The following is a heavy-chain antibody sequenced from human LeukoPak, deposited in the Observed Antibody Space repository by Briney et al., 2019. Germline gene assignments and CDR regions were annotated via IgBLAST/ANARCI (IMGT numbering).Heavy chain of an antibody. Sequence: SETLSLTCTVSGGSISSYYWSWIRQPPGKGLEWIGYIYYSGSTNYNPSLKSRVTISVDTSKNQFSLKLSSVTAADTAVYYCARLCGSCYLSHDAFDIWGQGTMVTVSS. D-gene: IGHD2-15*01. CDR2: IYYSGST. J-gene: IGHJ3*02. CDR3: ARLCGSCYLSHDAFDI. CDR1: GGSISSYY. V-gene: IGHV4-59*01.